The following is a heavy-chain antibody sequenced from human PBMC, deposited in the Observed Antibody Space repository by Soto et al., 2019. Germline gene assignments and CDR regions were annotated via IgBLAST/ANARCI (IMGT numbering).Heavy chain of an antibody. V-gene: IGHV4-39*01. CDR2: IYYSGST. CDR1: GGSISSSSYY. D-gene: IGHD6-13*01. J-gene: IGHJ4*02. Sequence: QLQLQESGPGLVKPSETLSLTCTVSGGSISSSSYYWGWIRQPPGKGLEWIGSIYYSGSTYYNPSLKSRATISVDPPKNQFSLALSSVTAADTAVCYCARDGQQLVPYWGQGTLVTVSS. CDR3: ARDGQQLVPY.